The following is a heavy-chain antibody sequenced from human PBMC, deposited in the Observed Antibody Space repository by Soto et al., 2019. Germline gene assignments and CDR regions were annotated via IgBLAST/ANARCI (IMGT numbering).Heavy chain of an antibody. CDR2: IKSKTDGGTT. D-gene: IGHD3-9*01. CDR1: GFTFSNAW. V-gene: IGHV3-15*01. J-gene: IGHJ6*02. Sequence: PGGSLRLSCAASGFTFSNAWMSWVRQAPGKGLEWVGRIKSKTDGGTTDYAAPVKGRFTISRDDSKNTLYLQMNSLKTEDTAVYYCTTDPPLLLIYDILTGYAPYGMDVWGQGTTVTVSS. CDR3: TTDPPLLLIYDILTGYAPYGMDV.